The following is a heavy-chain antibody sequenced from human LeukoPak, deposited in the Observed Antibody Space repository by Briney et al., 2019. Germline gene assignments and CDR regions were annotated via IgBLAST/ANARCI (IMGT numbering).Heavy chain of an antibody. J-gene: IGHJ4*02. Sequence: ASVKVSCKASGYTFTSYYMHWVRQAPGQGLEWMGIINPSGGSTSYAQKFQGRVTMARDTSISTAYMELSRLRSDDTAVYYCARSDDILTGYPDYWGQGTLVTVSS. CDR2: INPSGGST. CDR3: ARSDDILTGYPDY. V-gene: IGHV1-46*01. CDR1: GYTFTSYY. D-gene: IGHD3-9*01.